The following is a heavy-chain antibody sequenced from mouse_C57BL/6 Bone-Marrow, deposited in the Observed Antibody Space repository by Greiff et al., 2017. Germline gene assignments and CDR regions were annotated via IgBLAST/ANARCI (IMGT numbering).Heavy chain of an antibody. D-gene: IGHD2-4*01. CDR1: GCSFTDYN. Sequence: EVQLVESGPELVKPGASVKISCKASGCSFTDYNMNWVKQSNGKSLVWIGVINPNYGTTSYNQKFKGKATLTVNKSSSTAYMQINSLTSEDSAVYYCARGYDYDYAMDYWGQGTSVTVSS. V-gene: IGHV1-39*01. CDR2: INPNYGTT. CDR3: ARGYDYDYAMDY. J-gene: IGHJ4*01.